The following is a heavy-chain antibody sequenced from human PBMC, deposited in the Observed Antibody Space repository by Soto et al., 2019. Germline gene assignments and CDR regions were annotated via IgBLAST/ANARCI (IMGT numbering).Heavy chain of an antibody. CDR3: AIDSYDQGGREFDY. CDR2: IIPIFGTA. D-gene: IGHD3-16*01. V-gene: IGHV1-69*01. J-gene: IGHJ4*02. CDR1: GGTFSSYA. Sequence: QVQLVQSGAEVKKPGSSVKVSCKASGGTFSSYAISLVRQAPGQGLEWMGGIIPIFGTANYAQKFQCRVTVTADESRSPGYMELSSLRYEDTAVYYCAIDSYDQGGREFDYWGQGTLGTVSS.